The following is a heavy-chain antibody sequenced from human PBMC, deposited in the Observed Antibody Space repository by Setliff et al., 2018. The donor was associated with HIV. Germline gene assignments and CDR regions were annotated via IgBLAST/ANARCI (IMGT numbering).Heavy chain of an antibody. J-gene: IGHJ5*02. CDR3: ARERAGYCSGGSCYTNWFDP. V-gene: IGHV3-21*01. Sequence: GGSLRLSCAASGFTFSSYTMNWVRQAPGKGLEWVSSISSSSYYIYYADSVKGRFTISRDNAKNSLYLQMNSLRAEDTAVYYCARERAGYCSGGSCYTNWFDPWGQGTLVTVSS. CDR2: ISSSSYYI. D-gene: IGHD2-15*01. CDR1: GFTFSSYT.